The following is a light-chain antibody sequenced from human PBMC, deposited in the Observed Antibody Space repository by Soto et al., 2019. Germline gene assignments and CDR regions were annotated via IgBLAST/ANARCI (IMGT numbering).Light chain of an antibody. CDR3: QQSYSLPRT. V-gene: IGKV1-39*01. Sequence: DIQMTQSPSSLSASVGDRVTIACRASQSISNYLNWYQLKPGKAPKLLIYAASTLQSGVPPRFSGSGSGPDVTLSINSLQTEDFATYYCQQSYSLPRTFGGGTKVEIK. CDR2: AAS. J-gene: IGKJ4*01. CDR1: QSISNY.